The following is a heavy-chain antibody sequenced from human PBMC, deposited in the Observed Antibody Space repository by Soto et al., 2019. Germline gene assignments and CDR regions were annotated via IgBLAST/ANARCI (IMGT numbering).Heavy chain of an antibody. Sequence: SETLSLTCTVSGGSISSYYWSWIRQPPGKGLEWIGYIYYSGSTNYNPSLKSRVTISVDTSKNQFSLKLSSVTAADTAVYYCARTSVAATGFDYWGQGTLVTVSS. CDR3: ARTSVAATGFDY. CDR2: IYYSGST. D-gene: IGHD2-15*01. CDR1: GGSISSYY. J-gene: IGHJ4*02. V-gene: IGHV4-59*01.